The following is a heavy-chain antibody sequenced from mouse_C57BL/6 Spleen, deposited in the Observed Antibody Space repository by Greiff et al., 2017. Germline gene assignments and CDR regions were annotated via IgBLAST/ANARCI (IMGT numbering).Heavy chain of an antibody. CDR1: GYIFTSYG. V-gene: IGHV1-81*01. CDR2: IYPRSGNT. D-gene: IGHD1-1*01. Sequence: QVQLQQSGAELARPGASVKLSCKASGYIFTSYGISWVKQRTGQGLEWIGEIYPRSGNTYYNEKFKGKATLTADKSSSTAYMELRSLTSEDSAVYFCARDITTVVATDFDVWGTGTTVTVSS. J-gene: IGHJ1*03. CDR3: ARDITTVVATDFDV.